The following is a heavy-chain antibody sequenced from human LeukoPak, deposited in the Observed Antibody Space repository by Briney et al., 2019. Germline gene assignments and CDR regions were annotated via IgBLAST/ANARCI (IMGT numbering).Heavy chain of an antibody. D-gene: IGHD2-2*01. CDR3: ARLLGYCSSTSCHGWAFDI. J-gene: IGHJ3*02. V-gene: IGHV4-59*08. CDR1: GGSISSYY. Sequence: SETLSLTCTVSGGSISSYYWSWIRQPPGKGLEWIGYIYYSGSTNYNPSLKSRVTISVDTSENQFSLKLSSVTAADTAVYYCARLLGYCSSTSCHGWAFDIWGQGTMVTVSS. CDR2: IYYSGST.